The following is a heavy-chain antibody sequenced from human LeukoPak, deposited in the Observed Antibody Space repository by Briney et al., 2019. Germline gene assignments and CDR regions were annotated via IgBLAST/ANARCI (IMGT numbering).Heavy chain of an antibody. V-gene: IGHV3-7*01. J-gene: IGHJ5*02. CDR1: GFTFSSYW. Sequence: GGSLRLSCAASGFTFSSYWMSWVRQAPGQGLEWVANIKQDGSEKYYVDSVKGRFTISRDNAKNSLYLQMNSLRAEDTAVYYCARRAARSYNWFDPWGQGTLVTVSS. D-gene: IGHD6-6*01. CDR2: IKQDGSEK. CDR3: ARRAARSYNWFDP.